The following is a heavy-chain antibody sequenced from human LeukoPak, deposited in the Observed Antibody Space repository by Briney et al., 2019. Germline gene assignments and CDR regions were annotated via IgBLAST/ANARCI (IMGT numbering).Heavy chain of an antibody. Sequence: PSETLSLTCAVSGTSFSSYYWSWIRQPPGKELEWIGEVNHSGYTNDNPSLKSRVTISVDTSKNQFSLRLRSVTAADTAVYFCARMTTGHDFWGQGTLVTVSS. J-gene: IGHJ4*02. D-gene: IGHD4-17*01. CDR1: GTSFSSYY. CDR3: ARMTTGHDF. V-gene: IGHV4-34*01. CDR2: VNHSGYT.